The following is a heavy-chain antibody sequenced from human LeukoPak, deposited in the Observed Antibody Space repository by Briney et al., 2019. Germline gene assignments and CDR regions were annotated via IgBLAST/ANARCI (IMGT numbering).Heavy chain of an antibody. Sequence: PGGSLRLPCAASGFTFSNAWMSWVRQAPGKGLEWVGRIKSKTDGGTTDYAAPVKGRFTISRDDSKNTLYLQMNSLKTEDTAVYYCTTDRWELLSAFDIWGQGTMVTVSS. V-gene: IGHV3-15*01. CDR3: TTDRWELLSAFDI. CDR2: IKSKTDGGTT. J-gene: IGHJ3*02. CDR1: GFTFSNAW. D-gene: IGHD1-26*01.